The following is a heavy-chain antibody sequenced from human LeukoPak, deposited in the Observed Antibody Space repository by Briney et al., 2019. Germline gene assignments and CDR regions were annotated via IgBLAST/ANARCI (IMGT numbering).Heavy chain of an antibody. D-gene: IGHD2-15*01. CDR2: ISGSGGST. CDR3: AKDPGVIRYCSGGSCHGWFDP. CDR1: GFTFSSYA. J-gene: IGHJ5*02. V-gene: IGHV3-23*01. Sequence: GGSLRLSCAASGFTFSSYAMSWVRQAPGKGLEWVSAISGSGGSTYYADSVKGRFTISRDNSKSTLYLQMNSLRAEDTAVYYCAKDPGVIRYCSGGSCHGWFDPWGQGTLVTVSS.